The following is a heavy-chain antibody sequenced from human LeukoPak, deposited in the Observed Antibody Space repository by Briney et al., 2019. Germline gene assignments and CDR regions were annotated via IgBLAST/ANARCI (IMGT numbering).Heavy chain of an antibody. J-gene: IGHJ5*02. V-gene: IGHV1-8*03. CDR3: TREIYPTTVTTGGTVFDP. CDR2: MNPNSGNT. CDR1: GYTFTSYD. D-gene: IGHD4-11*01. Sequence: ASVKVSCKASGYTFTSYDINWVRQATGQGLEWMGWMNPNSGNTGYAQKFQGRVTITRNTSISTAYMELSSLRSEDTAVYYCTREIYPTTVTTGGTVFDPWGQGTLVTASS.